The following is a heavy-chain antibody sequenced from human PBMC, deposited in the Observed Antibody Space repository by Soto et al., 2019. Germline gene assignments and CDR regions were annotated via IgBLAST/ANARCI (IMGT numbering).Heavy chain of an antibody. J-gene: IGHJ3*01. CDR3: ARVRSGTYKAFDL. CDR1: GFTFSTFY. V-gene: IGHV3-11*06. CDR2: LSSESTFI. Sequence: QVQLVESGGGLVRPGGSLRLSCAASGFTFSTFYMNWVRQAPGKGLEWVSFLSSESTFISYADSVKGRFTISRDNSEKSLFLQMDSLRVEDTAVYYCARVRSGTYKAFDLWGQGTVVTVSS. D-gene: IGHD1-26*01.